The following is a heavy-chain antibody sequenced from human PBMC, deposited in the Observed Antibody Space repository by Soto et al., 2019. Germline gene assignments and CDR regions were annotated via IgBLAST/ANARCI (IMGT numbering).Heavy chain of an antibody. D-gene: IGHD3-10*01. CDR1: GGSISSGGYY. CDR2: IYYSGST. J-gene: IGHJ5*02. CDR3: ARGGGDSGRPFDP. V-gene: IGHV4-31*03. Sequence: QVPLQESGPGLVKPSQTLSLTCTVSGGSISSGGYYWSWIRQHPGKGLEWIAYIYYSGSTYYNPSLKSRVTIVVDTSKNQFSLKVSSVTAADTAVYYCARGGGDSGRPFDPWGQGTLVTVSS.